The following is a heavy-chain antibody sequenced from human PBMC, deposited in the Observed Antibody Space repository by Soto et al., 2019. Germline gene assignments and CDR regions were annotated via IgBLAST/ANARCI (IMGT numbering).Heavy chain of an antibody. CDR2: ISHSVST. CDR3: ARAVAPYFGTSFDP. V-gene: IGHV4-34*01. D-gene: IGHD3-10*01. Sequence: SEALSLTCAVYVGSFTGDFWSWIRQPPDKHLECIGSISHSVSTSYNPSLKSRVTMSLDKSKIQFSLKLSSVTAADMAVYYCARAVAPYFGTSFDPWGQGTLVTVSS. J-gene: IGHJ5*02. CDR1: VGSFTGDF.